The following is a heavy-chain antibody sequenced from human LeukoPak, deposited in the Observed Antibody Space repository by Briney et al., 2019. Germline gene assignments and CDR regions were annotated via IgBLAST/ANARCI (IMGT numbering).Heavy chain of an antibody. J-gene: IGHJ4*02. CDR1: GGSFSGYY. Sequence: PSETLSLTCAVYGGSFSGYYWSWIRQPPGKGLEWIGEINHSGSTNYNPSLKSRVTISLDTSKNQFSLKLSSVTAADTAVYYCARASIEYSSSWGYWGQGTLVTVSS. V-gene: IGHV4-34*01. CDR2: INHSGST. D-gene: IGHD6-13*01. CDR3: ARASIEYSSSWGY.